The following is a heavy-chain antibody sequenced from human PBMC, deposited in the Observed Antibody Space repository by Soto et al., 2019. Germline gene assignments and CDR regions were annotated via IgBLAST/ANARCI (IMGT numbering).Heavy chain of an antibody. CDR1: GGTFSSYA. D-gene: IGHD3-9*01. V-gene: IGHV1-69*13. CDR2: IIPMFGTA. CDR3: ARVYDILTGYRYYFDY. J-gene: IGHJ4*02. Sequence: SVKVSCKASGGTFSSYAISWVRQAPGQGLEWMGGIIPMFGTANYAQKFQGRVTITADESTSTAYMELSSLRSEDTAVYYCARVYDILTGYRYYFDYWGQGTLVTVSS.